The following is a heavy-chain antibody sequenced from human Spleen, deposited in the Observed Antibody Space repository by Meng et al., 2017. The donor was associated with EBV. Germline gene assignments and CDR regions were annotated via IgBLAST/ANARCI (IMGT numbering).Heavy chain of an antibody. V-gene: IGHV3-11*01. D-gene: IGHD3-10*01. J-gene: IGHJ4*02. CDR3: VRGGVRGVKADY. Sequence: QVQLVESGGGLVTPGGSLRRSCVVSGFTFSDYYMTWIRQAPGKGLEWLAYISNSGSTIYSADSVKGRFTISRDNAQNSLYLEMTSLTVEDTAMYYCVRGGVRGVKADYWGQGPLVTVSS. CDR1: GFTFSDYY. CDR2: ISNSGSTI.